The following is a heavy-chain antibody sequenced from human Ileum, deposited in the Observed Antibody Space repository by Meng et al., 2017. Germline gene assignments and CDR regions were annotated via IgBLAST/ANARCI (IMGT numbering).Heavy chain of an antibody. D-gene: IGHD6-19*01. J-gene: IGHJ4*02. V-gene: IGHV3-66*04. CDR3: ARPPASGWDVV. CDR1: GFTVSGNY. CDR2: IYSGGRT. Sequence: QRVESGGGLVQPGGSLRLSCTASGFTVSGNYMIWVRQAPGKGLEWVSLIYSGGRTHYADSVKGRFTISRDNSKNTLYLQMHSLTAEDTAIYYCARPPASGWDVVWGQGTLVTVSS.